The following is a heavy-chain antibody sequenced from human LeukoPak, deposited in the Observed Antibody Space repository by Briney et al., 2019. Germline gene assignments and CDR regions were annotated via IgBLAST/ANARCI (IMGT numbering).Heavy chain of an antibody. CDR3: ASTVVVTAIPDY. V-gene: IGHV1-69*04. CDR1: GGTFSSYA. CDR2: IIPILGIA. Sequence: ASVKVSCKASGGTFSSYAISWVRQAPGQGLEWMGRIIPILGIANYAQKFQGRVTITADKSSTAYMELSSLRSEDTAVYYCASTVVVTAIPDYSGQGTLVTVSS. J-gene: IGHJ4*02. D-gene: IGHD2-21*02.